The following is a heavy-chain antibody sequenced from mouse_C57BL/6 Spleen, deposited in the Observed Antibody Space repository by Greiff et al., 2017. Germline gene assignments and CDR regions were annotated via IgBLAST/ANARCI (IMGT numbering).Heavy chain of an antibody. CDR3: ARVDYGSSYWYFDG. CDR2: IDPSDSYT. Sequence: QVQLQQPGAELVMPGASVKLSCKASGYTFTSYWMHWVKQRPGQGLEWIGEIDPSDSYTNYNQKFKGKSTLTVDKSSSTAYMQLSSLTAEDSAVYYCARVDYGSSYWYFDGWGTGTTVTVSS. CDR1: GYTFTSYW. J-gene: IGHJ1*03. V-gene: IGHV1-69*01. D-gene: IGHD1-1*01.